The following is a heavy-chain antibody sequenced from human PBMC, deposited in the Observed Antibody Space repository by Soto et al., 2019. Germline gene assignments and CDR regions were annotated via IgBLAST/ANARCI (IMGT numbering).Heavy chain of an antibody. V-gene: IGHV1-18*01. CDR1: GYTFPSYG. Sequence: QVQLVQSGAEMKKPGASVKVSCKASGYTFPSYGISWVRQAPGQGLEWMGWISAYNGNTHFAQKFQGRVTMTTDTSTTTAYLELRSLTSDDTAVYYCAGTPAGGSSPLRGQGTLVTGSS. CDR2: ISAYNGNT. J-gene: IGHJ4*02. CDR3: AGTPAGGSSPL. D-gene: IGHD1-26*01.